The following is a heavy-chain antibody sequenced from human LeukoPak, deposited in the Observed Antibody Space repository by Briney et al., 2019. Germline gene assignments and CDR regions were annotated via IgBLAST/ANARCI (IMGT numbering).Heavy chain of an antibody. CDR3: ARAGVTNQLGETYWYFDL. J-gene: IGHJ2*01. CDR1: GFTLSNYW. V-gene: IGHV3-7*01. D-gene: IGHD1-1*01. CDR2: IEKDGSAT. Sequence: PGGSLRLSCTASGFTLSNYWVTWVRQAPGKGLEWVAKIEKDGSATYYVDSMKGRFTVSRDNAANSLYLQMSNLGVEDTAVYSCARAGVTNQLGETYWYFDLWGRGTLVTVSS.